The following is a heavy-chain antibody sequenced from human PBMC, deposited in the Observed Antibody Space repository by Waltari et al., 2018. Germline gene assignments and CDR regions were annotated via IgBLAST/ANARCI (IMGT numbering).Heavy chain of an antibody. CDR1: GGSISSSSYY. Sequence: QLQLQESGPGLVKPSETLSLTCTVSGGSISSSSYYWGWLRQPPGKGLEWIGSIYYSGSTYYNPSLKSRVTISVDTSKNQFSLKLSSVTAADMALYYCARHGAEWELTVAFDIWGQGTMVTVSS. J-gene: IGHJ3*02. D-gene: IGHD1-26*01. CDR2: IYYSGST. V-gene: IGHV4-39*01. CDR3: ARHGAEWELTVAFDI.